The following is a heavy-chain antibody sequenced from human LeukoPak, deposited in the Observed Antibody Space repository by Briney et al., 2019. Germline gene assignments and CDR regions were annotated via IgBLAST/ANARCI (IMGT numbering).Heavy chain of an antibody. J-gene: IGHJ4*02. V-gene: IGHV3-30*18. D-gene: IGHD6-19*01. Sequence: GGSLRISCAASGFTFSSYWRSWVRQAPGKGLEWVAVISYDGSNKYYADSVKGRFTISRDNSKNTLYLQMNSLRAEDTAVYYCAKDRRIAVAGIYYWGQGTLVTVSS. CDR3: AKDRRIAVAGIYY. CDR2: ISYDGSNK. CDR1: GFTFSSYW.